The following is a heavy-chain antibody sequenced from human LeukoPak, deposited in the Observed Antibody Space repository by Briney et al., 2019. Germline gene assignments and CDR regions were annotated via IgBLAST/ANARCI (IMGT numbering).Heavy chain of an antibody. V-gene: IGHV3-9*03. J-gene: IGHJ3*02. D-gene: IGHD1-26*01. CDR2: ISWNSGSI. Sequence: GRSLRLSCAASGFTFDDYAMHWVRQAPGKGLEWGSGISWNSGSIGYADSVKGRFTISRDNAKNSLYLQMNSLRAEDMALYYCAKEGGTYYKAFDIWGQGTMVTVSS. CDR3: AKEGGTYYKAFDI. CDR1: GFTFDDYA.